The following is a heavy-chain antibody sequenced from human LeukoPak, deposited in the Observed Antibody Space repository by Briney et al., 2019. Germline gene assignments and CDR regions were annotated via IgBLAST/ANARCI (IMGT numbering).Heavy chain of an antibody. J-gene: IGHJ3*02. D-gene: IGHD3-3*02. CDR3: ARGIIGVAITGAFDI. CDR2: IYYSGST. Sequence: SETLSLTCTVSGGFISNYYWNWIRQPPGRGLEWIGYIYYSGSTSYNPSLKSRVTISVDTSKSHFSLKLSSVTAADTAIYYCARGIIGVAITGAFDIWGQGTMVTVSS. V-gene: IGHV4-59*01. CDR1: GGFISNYY.